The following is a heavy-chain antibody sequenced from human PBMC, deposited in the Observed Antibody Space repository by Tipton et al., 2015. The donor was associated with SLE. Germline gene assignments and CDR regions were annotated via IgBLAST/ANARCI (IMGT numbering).Heavy chain of an antibody. Sequence: SLRLSCAASGFTFNTYEMNWVRQAPGKGLEWVSYISGSGSTINYADSVKGRFTISRSNAKNSLFLQMNSLRAEDTAVYYCAREEDSSSSDDYWGQGTRVTVSS. CDR1: GFTFNTYE. J-gene: IGHJ4*02. V-gene: IGHV3-48*03. CDR2: ISGSGSTI. CDR3: AREEDSSSSDDY. D-gene: IGHD6-6*01.